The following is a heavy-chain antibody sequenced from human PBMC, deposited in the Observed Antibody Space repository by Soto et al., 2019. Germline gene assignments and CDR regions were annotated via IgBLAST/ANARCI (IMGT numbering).Heavy chain of an antibody. J-gene: IGHJ4*02. CDR1: GFTFSVAW. CDR2: IKSKNDGGTT. Sequence: GGSLRLSCAASGFTFSVAWMSWVRQAPGKGLEWVGRIKSKNDGGTTDYAAPVKGRFTISRDDSKNTLYLQMTSLKTEDTAVYYGRTAPASYIWCQGTLVTVSS. V-gene: IGHV3-15*01. D-gene: IGHD1-26*01. CDR3: RTAPASYI.